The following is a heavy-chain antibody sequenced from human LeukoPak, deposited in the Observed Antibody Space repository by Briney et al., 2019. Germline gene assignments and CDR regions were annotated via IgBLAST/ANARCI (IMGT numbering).Heavy chain of an antibody. CDR1: GGTFSSYA. Sequence: GSSVKVSCKASGGTFSSYAISWVRQAPGQGLEWMGGIIPIFGTSNYGQKFQGRVTITTDESTSTAYMELSSLRSEDTAVYYCARAGSYCGGDCYLGDYWGQGTLVTVSS. CDR2: IIPIFGTS. D-gene: IGHD2-21*01. J-gene: IGHJ4*02. CDR3: ARAGSYCGGDCYLGDY. V-gene: IGHV1-69*05.